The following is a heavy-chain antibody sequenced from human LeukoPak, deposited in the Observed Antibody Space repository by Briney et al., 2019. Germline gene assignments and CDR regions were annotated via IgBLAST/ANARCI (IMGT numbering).Heavy chain of an antibody. D-gene: IGHD1-26*01. V-gene: IGHV3-21*01. J-gene: IGHJ3*02. Sequence: GGSLRLSCAASGFTFCSYSKNWVRQAPGKGLEWASSISSSSSYIYYADSVKGRFTISRDNAKNSLYLQMNSLRAEDTAVYYCTLLIVGAKGAFDIWGQGTMVTVSS. CDR3: TLLIVGAKGAFDI. CDR1: GFTFCSYS. CDR2: ISSSSSYI.